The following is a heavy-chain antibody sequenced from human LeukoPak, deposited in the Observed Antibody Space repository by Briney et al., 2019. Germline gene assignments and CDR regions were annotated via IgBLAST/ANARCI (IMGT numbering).Heavy chain of an antibody. CDR2: IKQDGSEK. CDR1: GFTFSSYA. Sequence: GGSLRLSCAASGFTFSSYAMSWVRRAPGKGLEWVANIKQDGSEKYYVDSVKGRFTISRDNAKNSLYLQMNSLRAEDTAVYYCARRAVAASVPFDYWGQGTLVTVSS. V-gene: IGHV3-7*01. CDR3: ARRAVAASVPFDY. J-gene: IGHJ4*02. D-gene: IGHD6-19*01.